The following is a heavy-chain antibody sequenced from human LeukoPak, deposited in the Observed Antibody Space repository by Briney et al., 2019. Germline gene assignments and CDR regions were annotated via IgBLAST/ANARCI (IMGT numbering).Heavy chain of an antibody. D-gene: IGHD6-25*01. V-gene: IGHV3-30*18. Sequence: GGSLRLSCAASGFTFSNYGMQWVRQAPGKGLEWVAVVSYDGGTTFYADSVKGRFTISRDNSKNTLDLQMFSLRVEDTAVYYCAKEPNSYSSGWYSEHWGQGTLVTVSS. CDR3: AKEPNSYSSGWYSEH. J-gene: IGHJ1*01. CDR2: VSYDGGTT. CDR1: GFTFSNYG.